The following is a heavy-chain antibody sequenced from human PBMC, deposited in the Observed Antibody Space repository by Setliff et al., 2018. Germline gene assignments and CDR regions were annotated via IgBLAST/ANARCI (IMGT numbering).Heavy chain of an antibody. CDR1: GGSISSSSYY. Sequence: PSETLSLTCTVSGGSISSSSYYWGWIRQPPGKGLEWIGEINHSGSTNYNPSLKSRVTISVDTSKNQFSLKLSSVTAADTAVYYCARAPRNFGVVINYYYYYYGMDVWGQGTTVTVSS. CDR3: ARAPRNFGVVINYYYYYYGMDV. CDR2: INHSGST. V-gene: IGHV4-39*07. D-gene: IGHD3-3*01. J-gene: IGHJ6*02.